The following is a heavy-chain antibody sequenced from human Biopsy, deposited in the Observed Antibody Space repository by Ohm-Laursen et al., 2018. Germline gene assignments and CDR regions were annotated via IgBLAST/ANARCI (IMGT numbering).Heavy chain of an antibody. Sequence: GSLRLSCSASGLSIGTNYMTWVRQAPGKGLDWVSIIFAGGGCTYYADSVKGRFTISRDISENTVSLQMNSLRAEDTAVYYCARTIMVGGVILNYFDYWGQGTLVTVSS. V-gene: IGHV3-53*01. CDR2: IFAGGGCT. J-gene: IGHJ4*02. CDR3: ARTIMVGGVILNYFDY. CDR1: GLSIGTNY. D-gene: IGHD3-10*01.